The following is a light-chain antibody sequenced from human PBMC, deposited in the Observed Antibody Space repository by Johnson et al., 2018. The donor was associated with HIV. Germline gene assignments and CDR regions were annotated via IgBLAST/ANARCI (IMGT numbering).Light chain of an antibody. CDR3: GTWDSSLSAVYV. Sequence: QSVLTQPPSVTAAPGQKVTFSCSGSSSNIGENFVSWYQHLPGTAPKLLIYENNKRPSGIPDRFSGSKSGTSATLGITGLQTGDEADYYCGTWDSSLSAVYVFGTGTKVTVL. CDR1: SSNIGENF. V-gene: IGLV1-51*02. CDR2: ENN. J-gene: IGLJ1*01.